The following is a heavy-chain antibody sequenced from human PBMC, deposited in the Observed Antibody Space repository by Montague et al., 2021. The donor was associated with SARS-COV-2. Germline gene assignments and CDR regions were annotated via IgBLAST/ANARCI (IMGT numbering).Heavy chain of an antibody. J-gene: IGHJ4*02. D-gene: IGHD6-13*01. CDR2: MQHSGCN. Sequence: SETLSLTCTGEGQGLCRAIRGRMGSAPAGTAVAMVAGMQHSGCNNYNPSLASRVTISLDYSKNQLSLMLSSVTAADTAMYYCASHPVWQQLITWGQGTLVSVSS. V-gene: IGHV4-4*02. CDR3: ASHPVWQQLIT. CDR1: GQGLCRAIR.